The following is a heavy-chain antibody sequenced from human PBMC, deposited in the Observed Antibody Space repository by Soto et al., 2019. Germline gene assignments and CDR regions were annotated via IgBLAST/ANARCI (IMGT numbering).Heavy chain of an antibody. J-gene: IGHJ3*02. D-gene: IGHD3-3*01. CDR3: ARDISVDDFRSGSPGAFDI. CDR1: GYTFTSYA. V-gene: IGHV1-3*01. Sequence: ASVKVSCKASGYTFTSYAMHWVLQAPGQRLEWMGWINAGNGNTKYSQKFQGRVTITRDTSASTAYMELSSLRSEDTAVYYCARDISVDDFRSGSPGAFDIWGQGTMVTVSS. CDR2: INAGNGNT.